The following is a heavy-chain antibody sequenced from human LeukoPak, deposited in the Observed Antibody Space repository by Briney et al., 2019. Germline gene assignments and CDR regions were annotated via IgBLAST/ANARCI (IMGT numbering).Heavy chain of an antibody. Sequence: GGSLRLSCAASEFTFSRYWMSWARQAPGKGLEWVANIKQDGSTKYYLDSVKGRLTASRDNAKNTLYLQVNNLRAEDTAVYYCARGPNSNWSGLDFWGQGTLLTVSS. J-gene: IGHJ4*02. CDR2: IKQDGSTK. D-gene: IGHD6-6*01. CDR1: EFTFSRYW. CDR3: ARGPNSNWSGLDF. V-gene: IGHV3-7*01.